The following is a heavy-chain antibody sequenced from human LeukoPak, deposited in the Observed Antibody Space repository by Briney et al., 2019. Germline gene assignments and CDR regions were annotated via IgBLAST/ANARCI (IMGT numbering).Heavy chain of an antibody. V-gene: IGHV1-2*02. J-gene: IGHJ5*02. CDR1: GYTFTGYY. Sequence: ASVTVSFKASGYTFTGYYMHWVRQAPGQGLEWMGWINPNSGGTNNAQKFQGRVTMTRDTSISTAYMELSRLRSDDTAVYYCARECSSSESYWFDPWGQGTLVTVSS. D-gene: IGHD6-6*01. CDR3: ARECSSSESYWFDP. CDR2: INPNSGGT.